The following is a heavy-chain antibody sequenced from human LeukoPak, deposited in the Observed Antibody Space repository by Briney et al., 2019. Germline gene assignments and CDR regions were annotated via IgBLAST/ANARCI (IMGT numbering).Heavy chain of an antibody. CDR1: GFTFSSYA. J-gene: IGHJ4*02. CDR2: VSNDGSNQ. CDR3: AKDHGSSRLDY. V-gene: IGHV3-30*18. Sequence: GGSLRLSCAASGFTFSSYAMSWVRQAPGKGLEWVAGVSNDGSNQHYADSVKGRFTVSRDNSKDTLHLQMNSLRTEDTALYYCAKDHGSSRLDYWGQGTLVTVSS. D-gene: IGHD1-26*01.